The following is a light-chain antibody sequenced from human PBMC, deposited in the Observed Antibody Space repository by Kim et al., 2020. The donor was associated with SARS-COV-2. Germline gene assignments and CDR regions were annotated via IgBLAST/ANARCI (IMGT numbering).Light chain of an antibody. CDR2: EDD. Sequence: GKTITSSCTRGMVSMDDKYVQWYQQRPGGVPTAVIYEDDQGPTGVSERFSGYIDNASNSAYLTISRLRTEDEADYYCQSYNRDNVLFGGGTQLTVL. CDR3: QSYNRDNVL. V-gene: IGLV6-57*03. J-gene: IGLJ2*01. CDR1: MVSMDDKY.